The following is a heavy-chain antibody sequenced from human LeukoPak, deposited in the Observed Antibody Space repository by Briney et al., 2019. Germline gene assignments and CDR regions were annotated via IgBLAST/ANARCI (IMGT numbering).Heavy chain of an antibody. CDR2: IGNTGRTI. V-gene: IGHV3-48*03. J-gene: IGHJ4*02. CDR3: VRGDRYFFDF. Sequence: PGGSLRLSCAASGSTFSSYEMNWVRQAPGRGLEWVSYIGNTGRTIYYTDSVKGRFTISRDNAKNSLYLQMNSLRAEDTAIYYCVRGDRYFFDFWGQGTLVTVSS. CDR1: GSTFSSYE.